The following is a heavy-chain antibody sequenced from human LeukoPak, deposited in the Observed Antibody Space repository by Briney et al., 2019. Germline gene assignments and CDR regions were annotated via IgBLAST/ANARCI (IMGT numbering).Heavy chain of an antibody. D-gene: IGHD4-23*01. CDR1: GFXFSSYW. CDR3: TRVGDYGGNCAWYFDL. CDR2: INSDGSNT. Sequence: GGSLRLSCAASGFXFSSYWMHWVRQAPGKGLGWVSRINSDGSNTNYAGSVKGRFTISRDNAKNTLYLQMNSLRAQDTAVYYCTRVGDYGGNCAWYFDLWGRGTLVTVSS. J-gene: IGHJ2*01. V-gene: IGHV3-74*01.